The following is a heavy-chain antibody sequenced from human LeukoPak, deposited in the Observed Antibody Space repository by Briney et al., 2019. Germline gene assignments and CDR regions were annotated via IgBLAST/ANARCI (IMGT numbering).Heavy chain of an antibody. CDR2: IYYSGST. CDR1: GGSISGYY. Sequence: PSETLSLTCTVSGGSISGYYWSWIRQPPGKGLEWIGYIYYSGSTNYNPSLKSRVTISVDTSKNQFSLKVSSVTAADTAVYYCARQGSGSHKDWGQGTLVTASS. CDR3: ARQGSGSHKD. D-gene: IGHD1-26*01. J-gene: IGHJ4*02. V-gene: IGHV4-59*08.